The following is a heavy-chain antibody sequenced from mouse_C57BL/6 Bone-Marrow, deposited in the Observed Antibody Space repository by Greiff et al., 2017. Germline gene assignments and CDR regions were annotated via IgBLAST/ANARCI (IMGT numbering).Heavy chain of an antibody. CDR2: ISDGGSYT. Sequence: EVQGVESGGGLVKPGGSLKLSCAASGFTFSSYAMSWVRQTPEKRLEWVATISDGGSYTYYPDNVKGRFTISRDNAKNNLYLQMSHLKSEDTAMYYCAREGTTVVGDYWGQGTSVTVSS. D-gene: IGHD1-1*01. CDR1: GFTFSSYA. J-gene: IGHJ4*01. V-gene: IGHV5-4*01. CDR3: AREGTTVVGDY.